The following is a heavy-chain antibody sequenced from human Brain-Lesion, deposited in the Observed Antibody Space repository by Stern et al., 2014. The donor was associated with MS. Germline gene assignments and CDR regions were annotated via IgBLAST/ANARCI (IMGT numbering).Heavy chain of an antibody. V-gene: IGHV4-61*02. CDR2: IYASGNT. J-gene: IGHJ4*02. Sequence: QLQLQESGPGLVKPSQTLSLTCTVSGGPISSHSYYWSWIRQPAGKGLEWIGRIYASGNTNYNPSLKSRFSISVNTSKTQLSLRLSSVTASDTAVYYCARDYGDLEFDLWGQGTLVTVSS. CDR1: GGPISSHSYY. CDR3: ARDYGDLEFDL. D-gene: IGHD4-17*01.